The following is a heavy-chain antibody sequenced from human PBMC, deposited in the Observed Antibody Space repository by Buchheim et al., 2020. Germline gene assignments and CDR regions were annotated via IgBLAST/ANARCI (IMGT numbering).Heavy chain of an antibody. J-gene: IGHJ6*02. CDR3: ARRVSNQYSYYAMDA. CDR1: GYTFTGYY. CDR2: INLNSGDT. D-gene: IGHD2/OR15-2a*01. V-gene: IGHV1-2*02. Sequence: QVQLVQSGAEVKKPGASVKVSCKASGYTFTGYYMHWVRQAPGQGLEWMGWINLNSGDTKTALKFQGRVTMTRDTSISTAYMELSRLRSDDTAVYYCARRVSNQYSYYAMDAWGQGTT.